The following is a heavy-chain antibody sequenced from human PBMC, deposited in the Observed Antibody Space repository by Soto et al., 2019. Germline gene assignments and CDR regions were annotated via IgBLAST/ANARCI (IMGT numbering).Heavy chain of an antibody. J-gene: IGHJ4*02. CDR2: IWYGGSNT. Sequence: PGGSLRLSCAASGFTFSRYAMHWGCQAPGKGLEWVGFIWYGGSNTFYAESVKGRFTISRDNSKNTVYLQINALRAEDTAVYYCARDFSMVIVAPGYWGQGTLVTVSS. V-gene: IGHV3-33*01. CDR3: ARDFSMVIVAPGY. D-gene: IGHD5-12*01. CDR1: GFTFSRYA.